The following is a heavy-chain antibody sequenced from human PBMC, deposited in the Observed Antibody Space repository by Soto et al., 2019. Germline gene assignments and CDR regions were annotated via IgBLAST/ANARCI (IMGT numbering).Heavy chain of an antibody. J-gene: IGHJ3*02. Sequence: PSETLSLTCTVSPGSIGTYFWSWIRQPPGKGLEWIGYIYYSGTTNYNPSLKSRVTIFLDTSKNQFSLRLSSVTAADTAVYYCARGRGGTYDAFDIWGQGTLVTVSS. D-gene: IGHD1-26*01. CDR2: IYYSGTT. CDR1: PGSIGTYF. CDR3: ARGRGGTYDAFDI. V-gene: IGHV4-59*01.